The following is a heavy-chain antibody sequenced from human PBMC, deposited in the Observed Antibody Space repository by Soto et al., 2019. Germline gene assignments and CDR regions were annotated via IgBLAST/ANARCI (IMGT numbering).Heavy chain of an antibody. CDR1: GFSLANCP. CDR3: AKGPHPNLGWPYSFDS. V-gene: IGHV3-48*02. D-gene: IGHD6-19*01. CDR2: ISPRGDNI. Sequence: GGSLRLSCAGSGFSLANCPMNWVRQTPGKGLEWISYISPRGDNIYYTESVKGRFTISRDNARNSLYLQMNSLRDEDAALYYCAKGPHPNLGWPYSFDSCGQGLPVTLSS. J-gene: IGHJ4*02.